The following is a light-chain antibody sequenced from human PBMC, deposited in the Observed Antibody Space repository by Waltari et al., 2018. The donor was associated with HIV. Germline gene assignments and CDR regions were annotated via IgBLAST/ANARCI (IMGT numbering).Light chain of an antibody. CDR1: SSNIGAGYA. CDR3: QSYDTSLSAWV. Sequence: QSVLTQPPSISGAPGQRITVSCSGTSSNIGAGYAVHWYQQLPGTAPKLLLDKNKTRPSGLPDRFSASKSDASASLAITGLQAADEGDYFCQSYDTSLSAWVFGGGTRLTVL. CDR2: KNK. V-gene: IGLV1-40*03. J-gene: IGLJ2*01.